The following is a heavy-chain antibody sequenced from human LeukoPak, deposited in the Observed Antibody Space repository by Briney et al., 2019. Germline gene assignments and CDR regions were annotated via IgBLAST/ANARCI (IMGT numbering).Heavy chain of an antibody. J-gene: IGHJ6*03. CDR3: ARESPASTSRLMDV. V-gene: IGHV4-4*07. D-gene: IGHD2-2*01. Sequence: SETLSLTCTVPGGSISGYYWSWIRQPAGKGLEWIGRIYTSESTNYNPSLKRRVTMSVDTSKNQFSLKLSSVTAADTAVYYCARESPASTSRLMDVWGKGTTVTVSS. CDR2: IYTSEST. CDR1: GGSISGYY.